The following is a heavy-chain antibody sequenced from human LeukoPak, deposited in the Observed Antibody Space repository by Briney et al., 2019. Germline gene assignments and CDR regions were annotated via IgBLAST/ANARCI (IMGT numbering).Heavy chain of an antibody. CDR2: ISYDGSNR. CDR3: ARVGDYYDSRGYFDY. J-gene: IGHJ4*02. D-gene: IGHD3-22*01. V-gene: IGHV3-30-3*01. Sequence: PGGSLRLSCAASGFIFSNYAMHWVRQGPGKGLECVAVISYDGSNRNYADSVKGRFTISRDNSKNTLYLQMNSLRAEDTAVYYCARVGDYYDSRGYFDYWGQGTLVTVSS. CDR1: GFIFSNYA.